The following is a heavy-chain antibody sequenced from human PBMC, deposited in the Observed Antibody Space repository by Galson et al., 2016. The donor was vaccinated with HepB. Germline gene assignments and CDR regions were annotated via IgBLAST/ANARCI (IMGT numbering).Heavy chain of an antibody. CDR2: IYYSGST. D-gene: IGHD2-8*01. J-gene: IGHJ5*02. Sequence: ETLSLTCTVSGGSISSYYWSWIRQPPGKGLEWIGNIYYSGSTNYTPSLKSRVTTSVDTSKNQFSLNLSSVTAADTAVYYCARRTVGCTNWFDPWGQGTLVTVSS. V-gene: IGHV4-59*01. CDR1: GGSISSYY. CDR3: ARRTVGCTNWFDP.